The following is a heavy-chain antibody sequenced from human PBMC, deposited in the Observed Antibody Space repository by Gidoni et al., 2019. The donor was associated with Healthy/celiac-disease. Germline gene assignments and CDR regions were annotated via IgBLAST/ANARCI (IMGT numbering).Heavy chain of an antibody. CDR1: GFTFGDYA. D-gene: IGHD3-22*01. CDR2: IRSKAYGGTT. Sequence: EVQLVESGGGLVQPGRSLRLSCTASGFTFGDYAMSWFRQAPGKGLEWVGFIRSKAYGGTTEYAASVKGRFTISRDDSKSIAYLQMNSLKTEDTAVYYCTRDLVVTTFYYYGMDVWGQGTTVTVSS. CDR3: TRDLVVTTFYYYGMDV. V-gene: IGHV3-49*03. J-gene: IGHJ6*02.